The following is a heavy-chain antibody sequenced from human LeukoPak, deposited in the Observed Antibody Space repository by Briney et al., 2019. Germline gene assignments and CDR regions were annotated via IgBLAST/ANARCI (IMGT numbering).Heavy chain of an antibody. CDR1: GYNFTSHW. CDR2: IYPGDSDT. J-gene: IGHJ4*02. D-gene: IGHD2-21*02. V-gene: IGHV5-51*01. Sequence: GESLKISCKGSGYNFTSHWIGWVRQMPGKVLEWVGIIYPGDSDTRYSPSFQGQVTISADKTVRTAHLHWNSTKAPHTALPYISRLVVTATYEFWGQGTLVTVSS. CDR3: SRLVVTATYEF.